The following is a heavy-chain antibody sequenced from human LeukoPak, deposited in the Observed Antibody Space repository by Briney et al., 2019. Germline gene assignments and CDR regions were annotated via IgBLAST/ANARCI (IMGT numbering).Heavy chain of an antibody. CDR1: GGSISSGSYY. J-gene: IGHJ6*03. CDR3: AMTSIAVGGSYYYYYMDV. Sequence: PSETLSLTCTVSGGSISSGSYYWSWIRQPAGQGLEWIGRIYSSGNTNYNPSLKSRVTISVDKSKNQFSLKLSPVTAADTAVYYCAMTSIAVGGSYYYYYMDVWGKGTTVTISS. V-gene: IGHV4-61*02. CDR2: IYSSGNT. D-gene: IGHD6-19*01.